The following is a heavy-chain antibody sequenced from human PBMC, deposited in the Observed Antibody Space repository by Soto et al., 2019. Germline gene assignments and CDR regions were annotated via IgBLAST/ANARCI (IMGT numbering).Heavy chain of an antibody. D-gene: IGHD3-3*01. Sequence: ISDAVSEGSATTYCWSSIRQHPGEELERIRFIYYTGSTNYNPYVRIRLPISVDMSKIQFSLGLTFVTAADAALYYCARALYSKFWSGYAGNWFDPWGQGTLVTVSS. J-gene: IGHJ5*02. V-gene: IGHV4-59*08. CDR1: EGSATTYC. CDR2: IYYTGST. CDR3: ARALYSKFWSGYAGNWFDP.